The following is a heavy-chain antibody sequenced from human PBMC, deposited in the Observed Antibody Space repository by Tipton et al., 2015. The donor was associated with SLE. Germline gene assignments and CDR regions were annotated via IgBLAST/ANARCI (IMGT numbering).Heavy chain of an antibody. CDR3: ARGSPTVAGTFDS. D-gene: IGHD6-19*01. CDR2: IYASGST. J-gene: IGHJ4*02. Sequence: GLVKPSETLSLTCTVSDGSISDYYWTWIRQPAGEGLEWIGRIYASGSTNYNPSLRSRAAMSVDTSKSHFSLKLTSVTAADTAVYYCARGSPTVAGTFDSWGQGTLVIVSA. V-gene: IGHV4-4*07. CDR1: DGSISDYY.